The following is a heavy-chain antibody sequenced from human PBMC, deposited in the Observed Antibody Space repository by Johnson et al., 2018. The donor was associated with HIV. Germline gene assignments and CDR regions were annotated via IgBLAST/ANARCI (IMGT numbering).Heavy chain of an antibody. CDR3: VREPRPPNAFDI. J-gene: IGHJ3*02. Sequence: VQLVESGGDLVQPGGSLRLSCVASTFTFRNYWMSWVRQAPGKGLEWVGNIQEDGSQIHYMDSVKGRFTISRDNAENSLYLQMTSLRAEDTAVYYCVREPRPPNAFDIWGQGTMVTVSS. CDR2: IQEDGSQI. V-gene: IGHV3-7*01. CDR1: TFTFRNYW.